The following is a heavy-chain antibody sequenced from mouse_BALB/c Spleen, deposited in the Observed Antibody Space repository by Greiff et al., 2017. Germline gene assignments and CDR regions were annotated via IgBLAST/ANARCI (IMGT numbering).Heavy chain of an antibody. J-gene: IGHJ2*01. Sequence: QVQLQQSGAELVRPGVSVKISCKGSGYTFTDYAMHWVKQSHAKSLEWIGVISTYYGDASYNQKFKGKATMTVDKSSSTAYMELARLTSEDSAIYYCGGSESVLGVLDYWGQGTTLTVSS. CDR2: ISTYYGDA. D-gene: IGHD1-2*01. CDR1: GYTFTDYA. V-gene: IGHV1S137*01. CDR3: GGSESVLGVLDY.